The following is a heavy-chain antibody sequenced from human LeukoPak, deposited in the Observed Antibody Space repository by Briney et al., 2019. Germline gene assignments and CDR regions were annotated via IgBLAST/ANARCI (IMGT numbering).Heavy chain of an antibody. CDR1: GYTFTGYY. Sequence: GASVKVSCKASGYTFTGYYMHWVRQAPGQGLAWMGWINPNSGGTNYAQKFQGRVTMTRDTSISTAYMELSRLRSDDTAVYYCAIEYYYDSSCYCYFDYWGQGTLVTVSS. V-gene: IGHV1-2*02. CDR2: INPNSGGT. CDR3: AIEYYYDSSCYCYFDY. D-gene: IGHD3-22*01. J-gene: IGHJ4*02.